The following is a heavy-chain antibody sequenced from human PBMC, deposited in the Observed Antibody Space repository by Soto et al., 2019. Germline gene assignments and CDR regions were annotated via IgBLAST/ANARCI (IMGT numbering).Heavy chain of an antibody. V-gene: IGHV3-30*18. D-gene: IGHD3-16*01. CDR2: ISYDGSST. Sequence: PGGSLRLSCAASGFSFSSHGMRWVRQAPGKGLEWVAVISYDGSSTYYGDSVKGRFTISRDNSKNTLSLQINSLRAEDAAVYYCVKGGAFDIIKITAWGQGTLVTVSS. CDR1: GFSFSSHG. CDR3: VKGGAFDIIKITA. J-gene: IGHJ5*02.